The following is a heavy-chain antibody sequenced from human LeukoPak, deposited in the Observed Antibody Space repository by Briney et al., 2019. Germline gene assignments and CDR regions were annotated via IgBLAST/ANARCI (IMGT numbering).Heavy chain of an antibody. D-gene: IGHD4-17*01. J-gene: IGHJ1*01. CDR3: ARGHSPVTTKVSYFQH. Sequence: SETLSLTCAVYGGSFSGCYWSWIRQPPGKGLEWIGEINHSGSTNYNPSLKSRVTILVDTSKNQFSLKLSSVTAADTAVYYGARGHSPVTTKVSYFQHWGQGTLVTVSS. V-gene: IGHV4-34*01. CDR1: GGSFSGCY. CDR2: INHSGST.